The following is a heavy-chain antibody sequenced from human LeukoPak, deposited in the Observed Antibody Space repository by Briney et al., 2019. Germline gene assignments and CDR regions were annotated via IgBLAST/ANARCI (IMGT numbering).Heavy chain of an antibody. V-gene: IGHV4-61*02. CDR1: GGSISSGSYY. CDR2: IYTSGST. CDR3: ARAQRWLQKPDVFDI. J-gene: IGHJ3*02. Sequence: SQTLSLTCTVSGGSISSGSYYWSWIRQPAGKGLEWIGRIYTSGSTNYNPSLKSRVTISVDTSKNQFSLKLSSVTAADTAVYYCARAQRWLQKPDVFDIWGQGTMVTVSS. D-gene: IGHD5-24*01.